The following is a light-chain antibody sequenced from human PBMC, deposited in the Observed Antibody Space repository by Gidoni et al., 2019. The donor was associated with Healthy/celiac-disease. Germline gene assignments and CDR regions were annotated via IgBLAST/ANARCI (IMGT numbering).Light chain of an antibody. Sequence: ELVLTQSPGTLSLSPGERATLSCRASQSVSSSYLAWYQQKPGQAPRLRIYGASRRATGIPDRFSGSGSGTDFTITISRLEPEDFAVYYCQQYGKGFGQGTKVEIK. J-gene: IGKJ1*01. CDR3: QQYGKG. CDR1: QSVSSSY. CDR2: GAS. V-gene: IGKV3-20*01.